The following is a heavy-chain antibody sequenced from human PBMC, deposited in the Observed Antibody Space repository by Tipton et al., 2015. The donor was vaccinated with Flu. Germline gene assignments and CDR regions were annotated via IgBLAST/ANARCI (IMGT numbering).Heavy chain of an antibody. J-gene: IGHJ5*02. CDR1: GFSIRSAYY. CDR2: INHNGNT. Sequence: LRLSCAVSGFSIRSAYYWGWVRQAPGRGLEWIGNINHNGNTCHNPSLRSRVTISVDTSKNQFSLKLSSVTAADTAVYYCARRDFSNYVSDPKSWFDPWGQGTLVAVSS. V-gene: IGHV4-38-2*01. D-gene: IGHD4-11*01. CDR3: ARRDFSNYVSDPKSWFDP.